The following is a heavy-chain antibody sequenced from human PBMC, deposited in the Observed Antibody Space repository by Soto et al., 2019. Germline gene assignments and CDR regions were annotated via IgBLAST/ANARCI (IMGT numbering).Heavy chain of an antibody. Sequence: EVQLVESGGGLVHPGKSLRLSCAASGFTGDDYAMHWVRQAPGKGLEWVSGISWNSATIDYVDSVKGRFTISRDNAKNSLYLQMNSLSAEDTAVYYCVTAKLRSDAFDFLVQGTVVTVSS. D-gene: IGHD1-1*01. V-gene: IGHV3-9*01. CDR2: ISWNSATI. CDR1: GFTGDDYA. CDR3: VTAKLRSDAFDF. J-gene: IGHJ3*01.